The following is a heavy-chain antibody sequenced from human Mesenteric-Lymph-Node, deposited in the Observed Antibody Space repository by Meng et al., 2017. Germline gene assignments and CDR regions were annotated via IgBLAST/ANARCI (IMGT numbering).Heavy chain of an antibody. Sequence: QVQLQESGPGLVKPSGTLSLTCAVSSGSISSSNWWSWVRQPPGKGLEWIGEISQSGTTYYNPSLKSRVTITGDWSKNQFSLKLNSVTAADTALYYCVRQGMTSYSWGYWGQGTLVTVSS. V-gene: IGHV4-4*02. CDR2: ISQSGTT. CDR3: VRQGMTSYSWGY. CDR1: SGSISSSNW. J-gene: IGHJ4*02. D-gene: IGHD3-9*01.